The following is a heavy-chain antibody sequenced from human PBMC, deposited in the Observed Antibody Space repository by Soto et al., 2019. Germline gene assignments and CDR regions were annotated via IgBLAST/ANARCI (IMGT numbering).Heavy chain of an antibody. CDR3: ARHQYGYGLDV. CDR1: GVSLSNSDYY. D-gene: IGHD3-10*01. Sequence: QLQLQEPGPGLLKPSETLSLTCTVSGVSLSNSDYYWGWIRQAPGKGLEWIGSIFYNENTYYSPSLKRRLTMSRDTPRSQFSLKLSSVTAADTAVYFCARHQYGYGLDVWGQGTTVTVSS. J-gene: IGHJ6*02. V-gene: IGHV4-39*01. CDR2: IFYNENT.